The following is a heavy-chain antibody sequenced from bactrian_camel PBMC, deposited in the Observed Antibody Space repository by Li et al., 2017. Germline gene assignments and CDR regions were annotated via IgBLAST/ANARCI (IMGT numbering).Heavy chain of an antibody. J-gene: IGHJ4*01. D-gene: IGHD5*01. Sequence: HVQLVESGGGLVQPGGSLRLSCKPSGFTFTTYYMSWIRQAPGKGLEWVSSIYNDGSNKYYTASVRGRFSISIGEGNVKYTVYLQMNSLKPEDTAMYYCAATPRLWAEYPPLSTHEYVYWGQGTQVTVS. V-gene: IGHV3-2*01. CDR2: IYNDGSNK. CDR1: GFTFTTYY. CDR3: AATPRLWAEYPPLSTHEYVY.